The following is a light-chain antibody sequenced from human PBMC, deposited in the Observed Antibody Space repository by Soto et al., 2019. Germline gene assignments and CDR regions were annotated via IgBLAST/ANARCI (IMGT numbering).Light chain of an antibody. J-gene: IGKJ1*01. CDR1: QSISSY. CDR3: QQSYSTPWT. Sequence: DSQMTQSPSSLSASVGDRVTITCRASQSISSYLNWYQQKPGKAPKLLIYAASSLQSGVPSRFSGSGSGTDFTLTISSLQPEDFATYYCQQSYSTPWTFGQGTKVDSK. V-gene: IGKV1-39*01. CDR2: AAS.